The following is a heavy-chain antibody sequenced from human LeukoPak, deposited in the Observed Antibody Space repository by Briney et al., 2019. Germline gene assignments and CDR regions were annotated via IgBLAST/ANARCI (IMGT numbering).Heavy chain of an antibody. CDR1: GGSISSYY. CDR3: ARRTYSSSWFFDY. Sequence: PSETLSLTCTVSGGSISSYYWSWIRQPPGKGLEWIGSIYYSGSTYYNPSLKSRVTISVDTSKNQFSLKLSSVTAADTAVYYCARRTYSSSWFFDYWGQGTLVTVSS. D-gene: IGHD6-13*01. CDR2: IYYSGST. J-gene: IGHJ4*02. V-gene: IGHV4-59*05.